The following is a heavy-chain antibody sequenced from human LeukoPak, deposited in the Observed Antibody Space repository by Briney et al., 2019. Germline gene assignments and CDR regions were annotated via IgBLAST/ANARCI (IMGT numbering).Heavy chain of an antibody. J-gene: IGHJ4*02. V-gene: IGHV4-59*01. CDR1: GDSFSSYY. CDR2: IDYGGST. CDR3: GRLRGSAIDY. Sequence: SESLSLTCIVSGDSFSSYYWGWIRPPPGKGLEWIGYIDYGGSTTYNSSLRSRVTMSVDTSKNQFSLNLNSVTAADTAMYCCGRLRGSAIDYWGQGTLVAVSS. D-gene: IGHD1-26*01.